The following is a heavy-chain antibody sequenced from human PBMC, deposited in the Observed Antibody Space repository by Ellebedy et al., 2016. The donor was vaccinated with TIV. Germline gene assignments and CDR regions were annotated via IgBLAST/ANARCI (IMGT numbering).Heavy chain of an antibody. Sequence: GGSLRLXCEASGFTFSSHWMHWVRQAPGKGLVWVSRINSDGSGTRDADSVKGRFTISRDNAKNTLYLQMNSLRDEDTAVYYCVRDGRTAGTDYYLGMDAWGQGTTVTVSS. CDR2: INSDGSGT. J-gene: IGHJ6*02. CDR1: GFTFSSHW. V-gene: IGHV3-74*01. CDR3: VRDGRTAGTDYYLGMDA. D-gene: IGHD1-14*01.